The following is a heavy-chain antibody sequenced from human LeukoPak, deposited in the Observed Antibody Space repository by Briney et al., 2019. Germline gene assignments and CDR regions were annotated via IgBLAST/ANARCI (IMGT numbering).Heavy chain of an antibody. J-gene: IGHJ4*02. CDR3: ARDFRPSKYDSSGYYLDY. D-gene: IGHD3-22*01. Sequence: GASVKVSCKASGYTFTSYGISWVRQAPGQGLEWMGWISAYNGNTNYAQKLQGRVTMTTDKSTSTAYMELRRLRSDDTAVYYCARDFRPSKYDSSGYYLDYWGQGTLVTVSS. CDR1: GYTFTSYG. V-gene: IGHV1-18*01. CDR2: ISAYNGNT.